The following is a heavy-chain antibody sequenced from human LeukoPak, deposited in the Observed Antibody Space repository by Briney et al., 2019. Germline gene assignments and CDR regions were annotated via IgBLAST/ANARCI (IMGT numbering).Heavy chain of an antibody. CDR1: GFTFTTYT. CDR2: ISSSSTYI. Sequence: GGSLRLSCAASGFTFTTYTMNWVRQAPGKGLEWVSSISSSSTYIYYADSVKGRFTISRDNTKNSLYLQMNSLRAEDTAVYYCARKPQKYYYYGMDVWGQGTTVTVSS. CDR3: ARKPQKYYYYGMDV. V-gene: IGHV3-21*01. J-gene: IGHJ6*02.